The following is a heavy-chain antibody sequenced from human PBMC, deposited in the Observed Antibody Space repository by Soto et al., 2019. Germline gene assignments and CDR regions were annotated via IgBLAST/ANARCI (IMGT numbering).Heavy chain of an antibody. V-gene: IGHV3-72*01. CDR1: GFTFSDYY. CDR2: SRDKGNSYST. J-gene: IGHJ4*02. CDR3: ARSIPGTTSFDS. Sequence: GSLRLSCAGSGFTFSDYYIDWVRQAPGKGLEWVGRSRDKGNSYSTDYATSVKGRFTVSRDTSKNTMYLQMNSLKADDTTQNYCARSIPGTTSFDSWGQGTPVTVSS. D-gene: IGHD1-7*01.